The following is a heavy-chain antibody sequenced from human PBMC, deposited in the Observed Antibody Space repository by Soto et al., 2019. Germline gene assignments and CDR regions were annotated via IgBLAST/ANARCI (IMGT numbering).Heavy chain of an antibody. J-gene: IGHJ4*02. CDR3: ADIGGYDSVGGAY. CDR1: GFTFSAYG. D-gene: IGHD3-16*01. V-gene: IGHV3-33*05. CDR2: ISFNGKNT. Sequence: QVQLVESGGGVVQPGKSLRLSCAASGFTFSAYGMHWVRQAPGKGLEWVTFISFNGKNTDYADSVKGRFPVSRDNARNTLYLQMNSLRVEDTAVYYCADIGGYDSVGGAYWGQGALVTVSS.